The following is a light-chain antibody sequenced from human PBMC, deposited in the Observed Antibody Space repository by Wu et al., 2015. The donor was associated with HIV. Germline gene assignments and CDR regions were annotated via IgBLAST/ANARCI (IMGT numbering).Light chain of an antibody. CDR1: QSVSSH. CDR2: DAS. J-gene: IGKJ5*01. Sequence: EIVLAQSPATLSLSPGERATLSCRASQSVSSHLAWYQQKPGQAPRLLIYDASDRATGISARFSGSGSGTDFTLTISSLEPEDFAVYYCQHRFNWPLIFGQGTRLEIK. V-gene: IGKV3-11*01. CDR3: QHRFNWPLI.